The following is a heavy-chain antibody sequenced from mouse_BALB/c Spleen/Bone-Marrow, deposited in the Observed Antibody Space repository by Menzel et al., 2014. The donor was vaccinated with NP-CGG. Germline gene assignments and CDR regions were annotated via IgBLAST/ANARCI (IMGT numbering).Heavy chain of an antibody. V-gene: IGHV1-80*01. CDR3: ARGGISIDY. CDR1: GYAFSIYW. J-gene: IGHJ2*01. CDR2: IYPGDDDT. Sequence: VHLVESGAELVRPGSSVKISCKASGYAFSIYWMNWVKQRPGQGLEWIGQIYPGDDDTDYNGKFKGKATLTAGRSSSTAYMQLNSLTSEDSAVYFCARGGISIDYWGQGTTLTVSS.